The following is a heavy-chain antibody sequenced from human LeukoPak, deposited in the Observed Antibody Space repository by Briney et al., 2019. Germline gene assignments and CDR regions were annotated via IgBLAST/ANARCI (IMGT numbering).Heavy chain of an antibody. D-gene: IGHD3-10*01. J-gene: IGHJ4*02. CDR2: IYYSGST. CDR3: ASLSESELLSY. CDR1: GGSISSSSYY. Sequence: SETLSLTCTVSGGSISSSSYYWGWIRQPPGKGLEWIGNIYYSGSTYYNPSLKSRVTISVDTSKNQFSLKLSSVTAADTAVYYCASLSESELLSYWGQGTLVTVSS. V-gene: IGHV4-39*07.